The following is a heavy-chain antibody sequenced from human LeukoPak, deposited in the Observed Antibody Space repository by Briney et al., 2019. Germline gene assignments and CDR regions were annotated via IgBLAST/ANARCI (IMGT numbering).Heavy chain of an antibody. Sequence: ASVKVSCKASGYTFTGEYMHWVRQAPGQGLEWMGWINPNSGGTNYQGRVTMTRDTSISTAYMELSRLRSDDTAVYYCATVMTYGQLGAGYWGQGTLVTVSS. D-gene: IGHD1-1*01. CDR1: GYTFTGEY. V-gene: IGHV1-2*02. CDR3: ATVMTYGQLGAGY. CDR2: INPNSGGT. J-gene: IGHJ4*02.